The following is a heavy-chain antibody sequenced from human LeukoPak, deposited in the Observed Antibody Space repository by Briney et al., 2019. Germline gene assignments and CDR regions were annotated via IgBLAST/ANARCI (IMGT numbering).Heavy chain of an antibody. CDR3: AKKNGDGELDY. V-gene: IGHV3-53*01. Sequence: GGSLRLSCAASGFTVSSNYMSWVRQAPGKGLEWVSVISSGGSTYYADSVKGRFIISRDNSKNTLYLQMNSLRAEDTAVYYCAKKNGDGELDYWGQGTLVTVSS. J-gene: IGHJ4*02. CDR2: ISSGGST. D-gene: IGHD4-17*01. CDR1: GFTVSSNY.